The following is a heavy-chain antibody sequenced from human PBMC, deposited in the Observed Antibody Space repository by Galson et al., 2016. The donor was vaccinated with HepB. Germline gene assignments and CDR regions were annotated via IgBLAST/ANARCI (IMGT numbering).Heavy chain of an antibody. J-gene: IGHJ4*02. CDR2: IWRAGNNK. V-gene: IGHV3-33*01. CDR3: ARDLGDVSHFTFDL. Sequence: SLRLSCAGSRFTFSQHGMHWLRQAPGKGLEWVAVIWRAGNNKHYADPVKGRFTMSRDNSKNMAYIQMTNLRPDDTALYYCARDLGDVSHFTFDLWGQGTLVTVSS. D-gene: IGHD2/OR15-2a*01. CDR1: RFTFSQHG.